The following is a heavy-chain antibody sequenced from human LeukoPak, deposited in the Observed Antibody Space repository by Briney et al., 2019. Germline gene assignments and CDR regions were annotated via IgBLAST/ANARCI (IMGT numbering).Heavy chain of an antibody. D-gene: IGHD6-13*01. J-gene: IGHJ4*02. CDR1: GGSISSYY. CDR2: IYYSGST. CDR3: ARSSSWYFFDY. V-gene: IGHV4-59*12. Sequence: SETLSLTCTVSGGSISSYYWSWIRQPPGKGLEWIGYIYYSGSTNYNPSLKSRVTISVDTSKNQFSPKLSSVTAADTAVYYCARSSSWYFFDYWGQGTLVTVSS.